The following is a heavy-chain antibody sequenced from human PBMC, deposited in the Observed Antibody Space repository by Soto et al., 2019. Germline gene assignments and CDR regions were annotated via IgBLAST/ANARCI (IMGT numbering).Heavy chain of an antibody. D-gene: IGHD2-2*01. CDR2: ISTSSSYI. CDR1: GLTFSSYN. Sequence: PGGSLRLSCAASGLTFSSYNMNWVRQAPGKGLEWVSSISTSSSYIYYADSVKGRFTISRDNAKNSLYLQMNSLRAEDTAMYYSAREDIVLVPGGMPYYYGFDVWGHGTTVTVS. V-gene: IGHV3-21*01. CDR3: AREDIVLVPGGMPYYYGFDV. J-gene: IGHJ6*02.